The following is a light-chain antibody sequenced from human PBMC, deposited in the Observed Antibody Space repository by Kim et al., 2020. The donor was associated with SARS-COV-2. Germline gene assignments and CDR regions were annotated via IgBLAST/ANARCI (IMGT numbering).Light chain of an antibody. CDR3: AAWDDSLHEYA. Sequence: QSVLTQPPSASGIPGQRVTISCSGSSSNIGSHAVNWYQHLPGTAPKLLIYTNNQRPSGVPDRFSGSKSGTSASLAISGLQSEDEADYYCAAWDDSLHEYAFGSGTKVTVL. V-gene: IGLV1-44*01. J-gene: IGLJ1*01. CDR1: SSNIGSHA. CDR2: TNN.